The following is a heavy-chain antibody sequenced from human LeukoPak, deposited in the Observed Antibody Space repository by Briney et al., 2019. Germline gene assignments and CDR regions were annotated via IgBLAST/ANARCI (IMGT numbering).Heavy chain of an antibody. V-gene: IGHV3-64D*06. CDR1: GFTFNKYA. CDR3: VKEATENYSLDY. J-gene: IGHJ4*02. D-gene: IGHD1-7*01. CDR2: IGSNGGST. Sequence: PGGSLRLSCLASGFTFNKYAMHWVRQPPGKGLECVSAIGSNGGSTYYADSVKDRFTISRDNSKNTLYLHMSSLRGEDTAVYYCVKEATENYSLDYWGQGTLVTVSS.